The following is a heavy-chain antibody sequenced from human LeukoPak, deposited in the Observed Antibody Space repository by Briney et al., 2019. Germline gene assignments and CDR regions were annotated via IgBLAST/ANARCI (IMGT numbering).Heavy chain of an antibody. D-gene: IGHD3-3*01. CDR1: VGSISSGGYY. V-gene: IGHV4-31*03. CDR2: ISYGGST. J-gene: IGHJ4*02. Sequence: SQTLSLTCIVSVGSISSGGYYWSWIRQHPGKGLEWIGYISYGGSTYYNPSLKSRVTISVDTSKSQFSLKLSSVTAADTAVNYCARVLFGVAIPYYFDSWGQGTLVTVSS. CDR3: ARVLFGVAIPYYFDS.